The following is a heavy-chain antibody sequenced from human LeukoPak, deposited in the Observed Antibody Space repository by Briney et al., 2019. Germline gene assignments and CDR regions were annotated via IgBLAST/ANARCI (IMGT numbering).Heavy chain of an antibody. J-gene: IGHJ5*02. V-gene: IGHV1-2*02. D-gene: IGHD2-2*01. CDR2: INPNSGGT. CDR1: GYTFTGYY. CDR3: ARDPGIPAAMGDWFDP. Sequence: GASVKVSCKASGYTFTGYYMHWVRQAPGQGLEWMGWINPNSGGTNYAQKFQGRVTMTRDTSISTAYMELSRLRPDETAVYYCARDPGIPAAMGDWFDPWGQGTLVTVSS.